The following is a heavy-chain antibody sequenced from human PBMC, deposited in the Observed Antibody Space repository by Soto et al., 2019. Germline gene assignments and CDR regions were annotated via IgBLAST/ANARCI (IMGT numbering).Heavy chain of an antibody. Sequence: SETLSLTCAVYGGSFSGYYWSWIRQPPGKGLEWIGEINHSGSTNYNPSLKSRVTISVDTSKNQFSLKLSSVTAADTAVYYCARLVYGGWSPITLYYFADWGQGTLVTVSS. CDR2: INHSGST. CDR3: ARLVYGGWSPITLYYFAD. J-gene: IGHJ4*02. D-gene: IGHD6-19*01. CDR1: GGSFSGYY. V-gene: IGHV4-34*01.